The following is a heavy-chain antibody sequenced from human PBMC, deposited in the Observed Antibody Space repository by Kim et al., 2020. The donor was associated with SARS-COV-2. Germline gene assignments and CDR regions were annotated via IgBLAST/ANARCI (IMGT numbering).Heavy chain of an antibody. CDR3: ARDRAMDV. CDR2: SGHT. V-gene: IGHV4-4*02. J-gene: IGHJ6*02. Sequence: SGHTNYNPSLKSRVTLSVDKSKNQFSLKLSSVTAADTAVYYCARDRAMDVWGQGTTVTVSS.